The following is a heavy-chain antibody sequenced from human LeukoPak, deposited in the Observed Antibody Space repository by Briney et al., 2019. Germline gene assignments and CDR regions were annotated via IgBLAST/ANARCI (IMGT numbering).Heavy chain of an antibody. J-gene: IGHJ4*02. Sequence: PGRSLRLSCAASGFTFSSYAMHWVRQAPGKGLEWVAVISYDGSNKYYADSVKGRFTISRDNSKNTLYLQMNSLRAEDTAVYYCARVSSSGWKPYYFDYWGQGTLVTVSS. CDR1: GFTFSSYA. CDR3: ARVSSSGWKPYYFDY. V-gene: IGHV3-30-3*01. D-gene: IGHD6-19*01. CDR2: ISYDGSNK.